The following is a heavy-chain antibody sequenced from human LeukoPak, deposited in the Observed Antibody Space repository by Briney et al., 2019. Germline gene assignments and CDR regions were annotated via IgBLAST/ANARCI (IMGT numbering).Heavy chain of an antibody. J-gene: IGHJ4*02. D-gene: IGHD3-22*01. CDR3: ANPAGYFDSSGYDVDY. CDR1: GFTFSSYA. V-gene: IGHV3-23*01. Sequence: PGGSLRLSCAASGFTFSSYAMSWVRQAPGKGLEWVSAISGSGGSTYYADSVKGRFTISRDNSKNTLYLQMNSLRAEDTAVYYCANPAGYFDSSGYDVDYWGQGTLVTVSS. CDR2: ISGSGGST.